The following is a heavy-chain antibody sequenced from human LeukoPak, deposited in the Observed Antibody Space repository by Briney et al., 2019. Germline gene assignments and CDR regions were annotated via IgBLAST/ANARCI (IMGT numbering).Heavy chain of an antibody. CDR2: IKQDGSEK. V-gene: IGHV3-7*01. J-gene: IGHJ4*02. CDR3: ARGRCSGGSCYYFDY. D-gene: IGHD2-15*01. Sequence: GGSLRLSCAASGFTFSSYWMSWVRQAPGKGLEWVANIKQDGSEKDYVDSVKGRFTISRDNAKNSLYLQMNRLRDEDTAVYCCARGRCSGGSCYYFDYWGQGTLVTVSS. CDR1: GFTFSSYW.